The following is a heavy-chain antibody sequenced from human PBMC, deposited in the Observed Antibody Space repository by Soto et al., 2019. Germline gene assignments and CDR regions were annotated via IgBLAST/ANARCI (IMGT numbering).Heavy chain of an antibody. CDR3: ARSIEYSSSSPNWFDP. Sequence: SETLSLTCTVSGFSISSYYWSWIRQPPGKGLEWIGYIYYSGSTNYNPSLKSRVTISVDTSKNQFSLKLSSVTAADTAVYYCARSIEYSSSSPNWFDPWGQGTLVTVSS. D-gene: IGHD6-6*01. V-gene: IGHV4-59*01. J-gene: IGHJ5*02. CDR2: IYYSGST. CDR1: GFSISSYY.